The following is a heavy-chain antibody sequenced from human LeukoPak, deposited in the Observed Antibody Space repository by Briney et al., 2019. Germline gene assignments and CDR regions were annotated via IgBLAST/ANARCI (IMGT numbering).Heavy chain of an antibody. CDR3: ARVSAPGITIFGVVIPGMDV. Sequence: ASVKVSCKASGGTLSSYAISWVRQAPGQGLEWMGRIIPILGIANYAQKFQGRVTITADKSTSTAYMELSSLRSEDTAVYYCARVSAPGITIFGVVIPGMDVWGQGTTVTVSS. CDR2: IIPILGIA. D-gene: IGHD3-3*01. J-gene: IGHJ6*02. CDR1: GGTLSSYA. V-gene: IGHV1-69*04.